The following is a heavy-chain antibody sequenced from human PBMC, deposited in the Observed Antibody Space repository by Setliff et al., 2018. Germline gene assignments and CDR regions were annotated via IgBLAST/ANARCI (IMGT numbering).Heavy chain of an antibody. Sequence: ETLSLTCTVSGGSISSSSYYWGWIRQPPGKGLEWIGSVYYSGSTYYNPSLKSRVTISVDTSKNQFSLKLSSVTAADTAVYYCASCLAARRGGWFDPWGQGTLVTVSS. D-gene: IGHD6-6*01. CDR3: ASCLAARRGGWFDP. V-gene: IGHV4-39*01. CDR1: GGSISSSSYY. CDR2: VYYSGST. J-gene: IGHJ5*02.